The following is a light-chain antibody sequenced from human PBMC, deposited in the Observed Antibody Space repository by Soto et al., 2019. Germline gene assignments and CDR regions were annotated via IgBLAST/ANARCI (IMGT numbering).Light chain of an antibody. CDR3: CSYAGSSPFVV. Sequence: QSALTQPASVSGSPGQAITLSCTGTSSDVGSYNLVSWYQQHPGKAPKLMIYEGSKRPSGVSNRFSGSKSGNTASLTISGLQAEDEADYYCCSYAGSSPFVVFGGGTKVTVL. J-gene: IGLJ2*01. CDR2: EGS. CDR1: SSDVGSYNL. V-gene: IGLV2-23*03.